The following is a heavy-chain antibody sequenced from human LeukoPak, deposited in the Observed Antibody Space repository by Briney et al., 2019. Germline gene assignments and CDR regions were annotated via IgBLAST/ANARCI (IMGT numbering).Heavy chain of an antibody. CDR3: ARGAYYDFWSGIDY. CDR2: INTNTGNP. Sequence: ASVKVSCKASGYTFTRYAMNWVRQAPGQGLEWMGWINTNTGNPTYAQGFTGRFVFSLDTSVSTAYLQISSLKAEDTAVYYCARGAYYDFWSGIDYWGQGTLVTVSS. V-gene: IGHV7-4-1*02. D-gene: IGHD3-3*01. J-gene: IGHJ4*02. CDR1: GYTFTRYA.